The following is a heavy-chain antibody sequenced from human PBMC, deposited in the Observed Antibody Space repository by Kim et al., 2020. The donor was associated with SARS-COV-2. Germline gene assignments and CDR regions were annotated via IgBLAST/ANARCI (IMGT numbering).Heavy chain of an antibody. CDR2: IRSKANSYAT. CDR3: TTLAPNWNDDN. V-gene: IGHV3-73*01. D-gene: IGHD1-1*01. CDR1: GFTFSGSA. J-gene: IGHJ4*02. Sequence: GGSLRLSCAASGFTFSGSAMHWVRQASGKGLEWVGRIRSKANSYATAYAASVKGRFTISRDDSKNTAYLQMNSLKTEDTAVYYCTTLAPNWNDDNWGQGTLVTVSS.